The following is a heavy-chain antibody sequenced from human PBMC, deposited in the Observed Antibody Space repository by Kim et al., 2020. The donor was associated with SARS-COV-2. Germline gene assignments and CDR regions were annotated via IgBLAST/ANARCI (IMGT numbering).Heavy chain of an antibody. CDR2: IYYSGST. CDR1: GDSITSYY. Sequence: SETLSLTCTVSGDSITSYYWSWIRQPPGKGLEWIGYIYYSGSTNYNPSLKSRVTISVDTSKNQFSLTLSSVTAADTAVYYCARLRYSSGWSRAGSELAYYFDYWGQGTLVTVSS. CDR3: ARLRYSSGWSRAGSELAYYFDY. D-gene: IGHD6-19*01. V-gene: IGHV4-59*08. J-gene: IGHJ4*02.